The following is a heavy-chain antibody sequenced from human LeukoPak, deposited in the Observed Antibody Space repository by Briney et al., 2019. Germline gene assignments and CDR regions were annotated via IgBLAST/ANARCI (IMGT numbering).Heavy chain of an antibody. Sequence: GGSLRLSCAASGFTFSNYGMSWVRQAPGKGLEWVSVISGSTGSTYYADSVKGRFTISRDNAKNSLFLQMNSLRAEDTAVYYCARVLRYCSGGNCYSGGLGYMDVWGKGTTVTISS. CDR2: ISGSTGST. CDR1: GFTFSNYG. D-gene: IGHD2-15*01. V-gene: IGHV3-21*04. J-gene: IGHJ6*03. CDR3: ARVLRYCSGGNCYSGGLGYMDV.